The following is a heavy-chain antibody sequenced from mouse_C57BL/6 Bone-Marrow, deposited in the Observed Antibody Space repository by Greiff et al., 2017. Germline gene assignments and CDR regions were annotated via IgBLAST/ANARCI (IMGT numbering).Heavy chain of an antibody. D-gene: IGHD3-1*01. CDR2: ISDGGSYT. CDR3: AREGLVCYFDC. Sequence: EVKLVESGGGLVKPGGSLKLSCAASGFTFSSYAMSWVRQTPEKRLEWVATISDGGSYTYYPDNVKGRFTISRDNAKNNLYLQMSHLKSEDTAMYYCAREGLVCYFDCWGQGTTLTVSS. V-gene: IGHV5-4*01. J-gene: IGHJ2*01. CDR1: GFTFSSYA.